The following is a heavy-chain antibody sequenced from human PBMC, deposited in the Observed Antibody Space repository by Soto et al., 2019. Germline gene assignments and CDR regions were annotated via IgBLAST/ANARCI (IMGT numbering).Heavy chain of an antibody. D-gene: IGHD6-13*01. CDR3: ARHRYSSSWYGGYYYYGMDV. CDR1: GGSISSSSYY. CDR2: IYSSGST. Sequence: SETLSLTCTVSGGSISSSSYYWGWIRQPPGKGLEWIGSIYSSGSTYYNPSLKSRVTISVDTSKNQFCLKLSSVTAADTAVYYCARHRYSSSWYGGYYYYGMDVWGQGTTVTVS. J-gene: IGHJ6*02. V-gene: IGHV4-39*01.